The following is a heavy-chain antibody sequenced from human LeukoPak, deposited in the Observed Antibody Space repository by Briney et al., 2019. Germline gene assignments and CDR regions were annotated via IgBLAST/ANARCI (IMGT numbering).Heavy chain of an antibody. Sequence: GGSLRLSCAASGFTFSSFAMSWVRQAPGKGLEWVSDISGSGGSTHYADSVKGRFTISRDNSKNTLYLQLNSLRAEDTAVYYCARVERLGELSSHFDYWGQGTLVTVSS. CDR2: ISGSGGST. D-gene: IGHD3-16*02. V-gene: IGHV3-23*01. CDR1: GFTFSSFA. CDR3: ARVERLGELSSHFDY. J-gene: IGHJ4*02.